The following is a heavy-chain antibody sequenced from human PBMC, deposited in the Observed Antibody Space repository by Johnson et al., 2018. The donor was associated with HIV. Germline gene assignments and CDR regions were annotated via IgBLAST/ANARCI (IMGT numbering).Heavy chain of an antibody. CDR3: ARENWNHAGAFDI. Sequence: VQLVESGGGLVQPGGSLRLSCAVSGFTVSTNYMSWVRQTPGKGLEWVSVIYSGGCGGSTYYVDSVKGRFTISRDNSKNTLYLQMNSLRTEDMAVYYCARENWNHAGAFDIWGQGTMVTVSS. J-gene: IGHJ3*02. V-gene: IGHV3-66*02. CDR1: GFTVSTNY. CDR2: IYSGGCGGST. D-gene: IGHD1-14*01.